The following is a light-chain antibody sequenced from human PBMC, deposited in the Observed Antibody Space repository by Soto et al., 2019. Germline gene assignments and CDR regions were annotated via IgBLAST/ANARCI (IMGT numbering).Light chain of an antibody. V-gene: IGKV3-11*01. J-gene: IGKJ4*01. CDR3: QQRFAWPLT. CDR1: QTVGIT. Sequence: ILLTQSPATLSLSPGERASLSCRASQTVGITLAWYQQRPGQAPRLLIYDASSRAAGIPARFSGGGSGTDFTLTISSLEPDDFAVYYCQQRFAWPLTFGGGTKVDIK. CDR2: DAS.